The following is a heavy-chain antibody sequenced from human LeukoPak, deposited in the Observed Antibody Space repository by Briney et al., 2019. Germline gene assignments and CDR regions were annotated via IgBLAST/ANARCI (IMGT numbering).Heavy chain of an antibody. J-gene: IGHJ4*02. CDR3: ARGGYSGTEKPNDY. D-gene: IGHD1-26*01. CDR1: GFTLSSYE. V-gene: IGHV3-23*01. Sequence: GGSLRLSCIASGFTLSSYEMSWIRQAPGKGLEWVSSVDYSGGDTHYADSVMGRFTISRDNSKNTLYLQLNSLSADDTAVYYCARGGYSGTEKPNDYWGQGALVTVSS. CDR2: VDYSGGDT.